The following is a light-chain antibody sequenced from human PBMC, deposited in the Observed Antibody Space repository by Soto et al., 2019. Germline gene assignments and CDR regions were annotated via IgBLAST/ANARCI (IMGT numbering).Light chain of an antibody. CDR3: SSFTTRKTGV. Sequence: QSALTQPASVSGSPGQSITISCTGTSSDVGAYNYVSWFQQYPGKAPKLIIYEVTNRPSGVSDRFSGSKSGNTASLTVSGLQAEDESDYYCSSFTTRKTGVFGGGTQLTVL. CDR2: EVT. V-gene: IGLV2-14*01. J-gene: IGLJ3*02. CDR1: SSDVGAYNY.